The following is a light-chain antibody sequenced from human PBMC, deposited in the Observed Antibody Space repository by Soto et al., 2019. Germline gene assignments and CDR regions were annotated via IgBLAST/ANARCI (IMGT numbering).Light chain of an antibody. J-gene: IGKJ3*01. CDR1: QSISSY. CDR3: QQSYSTPVT. V-gene: IGKV1-39*01. CDR2: AAS. Sequence: DIQMTQSPSSLSASVGDRVTITCRASQSISSYLNWYQQKPGKAPKLLIYAASSLQSGVPSRFSGRGSGTDFTLTISSLQPEDFATYYFQQSYSTPVTFGPGTKVDIK.